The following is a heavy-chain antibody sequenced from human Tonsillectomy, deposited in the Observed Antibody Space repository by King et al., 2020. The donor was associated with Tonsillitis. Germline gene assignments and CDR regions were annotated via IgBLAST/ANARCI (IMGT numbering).Heavy chain of an antibody. CDR2: INPNSGST. CDR3: ARDKPAVGYYDISGYYSAAIDY. J-gene: IGHJ4*02. D-gene: IGHD3-22*01. Sequence: QLVQSGSEVKKPGASVKVSCKASRYTFTGYYMHWVRQAPGQGLEVMGWINPNSGSTNYAQKVQGRVTMTRDMSISTAYMELSRLRSDDTAVYYCARDKPAVGYYDISGYYSAAIDYWGQGTLVTVSS. CDR1: RYTFTGYY. V-gene: IGHV1-2*02.